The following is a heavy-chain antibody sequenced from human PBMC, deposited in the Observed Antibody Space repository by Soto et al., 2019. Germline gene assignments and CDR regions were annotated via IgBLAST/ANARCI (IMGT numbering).Heavy chain of an antibody. Sequence: ASVKVSCKASGYIFTNNDASWVRQATGQGLEWMGWMNPGSGDTGYAQKFQGRVTMTRNISIATAYMALSSLRADDTAIYYCARMASFGSLNWFDPWGQGTLVTVSS. CDR1: GYIFTNND. CDR3: ARMASFGSLNWFDP. V-gene: IGHV1-8*01. D-gene: IGHD5-18*01. CDR2: MNPGSGDT. J-gene: IGHJ5*02.